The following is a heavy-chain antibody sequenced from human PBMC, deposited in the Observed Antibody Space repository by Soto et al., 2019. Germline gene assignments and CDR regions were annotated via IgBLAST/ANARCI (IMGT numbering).Heavy chain of an antibody. J-gene: IGHJ5*02. CDR2: INPSGGST. V-gene: IGHV1-46*01. CDR3: AADMYYDSSGYPSPHNWFDP. D-gene: IGHD3-22*01. CDR1: GYSFTNYY. Sequence: ASVKVSCKASGYSFTNYYMHWVRQAPGQGLEWMGIINPSGGSTSYAQKFQGRVTMTRDTSTSTVYMELSSLRSEDTAVYYCAADMYYDSSGYPSPHNWFDPWGQGTLVTVSS.